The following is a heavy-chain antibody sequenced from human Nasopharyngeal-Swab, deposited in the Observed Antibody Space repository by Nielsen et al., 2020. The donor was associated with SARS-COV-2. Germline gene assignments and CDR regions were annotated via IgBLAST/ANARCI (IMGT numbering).Heavy chain of an antibody. Sequence: GESLKISCAASGFTFSSYAMHWVRQAPGKGLEWVAVISYDGSNKYYADSVKGRFTISRDNSKNTLYLQMNSLRAEDTAVYYCAREDLPSYYYGSSGYYEGNYGMDVWGQGTTVTVSS. CDR2: ISYDGSNK. J-gene: IGHJ6*02. CDR1: GFTFSSYA. CDR3: AREDLPSYYYGSSGYYEGNYGMDV. V-gene: IGHV3-30*04. D-gene: IGHD3-22*01.